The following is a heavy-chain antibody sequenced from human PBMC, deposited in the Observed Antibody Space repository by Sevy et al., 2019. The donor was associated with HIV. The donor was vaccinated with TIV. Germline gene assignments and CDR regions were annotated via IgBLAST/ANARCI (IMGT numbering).Heavy chain of an antibody. CDR1: GFIFGDYD. V-gene: IGHV3-30*03. Sequence: GGSLRLSCTVSGFIFGDYDMHWVRQAPGKGLEWVSLILDRGDQTFYGESVKGRSTISRDNAKNTLYLQMSRLRHGDTAVYYCVADPPSGGHGNYHYGLDLWGQGTTVTVSS. CDR2: ILDRGDQT. D-gene: IGHD3-16*01. CDR3: VADPPSGGHGNYHYGLDL. J-gene: IGHJ6*02.